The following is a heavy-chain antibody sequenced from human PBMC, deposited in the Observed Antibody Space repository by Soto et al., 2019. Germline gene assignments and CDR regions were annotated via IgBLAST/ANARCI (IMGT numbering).Heavy chain of an antibody. J-gene: IGHJ4*02. CDR2: IYYSGST. Sequence: PSETLSLTCTASGGSINSYYWSWIRQPPGKGLEWIGYIYYSGSTDYNPSLKSRVTISVDTSKNQFSLKLSSVTAADTAVYYCARESKWSGYFDYWGQGPLVTVSS. V-gene: IGHV4-59*01. CDR3: ARESKWSGYFDY. CDR1: GGSINSYY. D-gene: IGHD3-3*01.